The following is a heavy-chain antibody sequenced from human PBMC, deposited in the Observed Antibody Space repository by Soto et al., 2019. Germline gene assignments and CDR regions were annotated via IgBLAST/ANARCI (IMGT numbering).Heavy chain of an antibody. D-gene: IGHD2-15*01. V-gene: IGHV1-18*04. CDR3: ARDSAFLFGSTGYFDY. J-gene: IGHJ4*02. CDR1: GYTFANYG. Sequence: QVELKQSGAAVKKPGASVKVSCRASGYTFANYGITWVRQAPGQGLQWMGWISGHDCKTKSNKNLQGRITMTTDTSTNTAYLELKNLKSEDTAIYYCARDSAFLFGSTGYFDYWGQGTLVSVSS. CDR2: ISGHDCKT.